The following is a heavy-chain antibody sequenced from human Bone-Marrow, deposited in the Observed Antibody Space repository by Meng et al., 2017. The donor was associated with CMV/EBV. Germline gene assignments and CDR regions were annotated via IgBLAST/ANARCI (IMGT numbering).Heavy chain of an antibody. CDR2: ISSSGSTI. CDR1: GFTFSDYY. V-gene: IGHV3-11*04. Sequence: GESLKISCVASGFTFSDYYMSWIRQAPGKGLEWVSYISSSGSTIYYADSVKGRFTISRDNAKNSLYLQMNSLRAEDTAVYYCASGGSYSLNYWGQGTLVTVSS. J-gene: IGHJ4*02. CDR3: ASGGSYSLNY. D-gene: IGHD1-26*01.